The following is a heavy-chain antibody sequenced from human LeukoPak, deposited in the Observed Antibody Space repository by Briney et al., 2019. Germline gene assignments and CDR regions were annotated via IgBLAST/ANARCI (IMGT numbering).Heavy chain of an antibody. J-gene: IGHJ4*02. D-gene: IGHD3-10*01. V-gene: IGHV4-34*01. Sequence: SETLSLTCAVYGGSFSGYYWSWIRQPPGKGLEWIGEINHSGSTNYNPSLKSRVTISVDTSKNQFSLKLSSVTAADTAVYYCARRWPYGEIDYWGQGTLVTVSS. CDR2: INHSGST. CDR1: GGSFSGYY. CDR3: ARRWPYGEIDY.